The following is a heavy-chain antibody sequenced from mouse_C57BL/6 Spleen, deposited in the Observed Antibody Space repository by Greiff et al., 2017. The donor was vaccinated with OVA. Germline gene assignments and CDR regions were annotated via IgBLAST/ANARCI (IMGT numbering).Heavy chain of an antibody. V-gene: IGHV5-17*01. D-gene: IGHD2-1*01. CDR2: ISSGSSTI. CDR3: ARGAIYYGNYVDY. CDR1: GFTFSDYG. Sequence: EVHLVESGGGLVKPGGSLKLSCAASGFTFSDYGMHWVRQAPEKGLEWVAYISSGSSTIYYADTVKGRFTISRDNAKNTLFLQMTSLRSEDTAMYYCARGAIYYGNYVDYWGQGTTLTVSS. J-gene: IGHJ2*01.